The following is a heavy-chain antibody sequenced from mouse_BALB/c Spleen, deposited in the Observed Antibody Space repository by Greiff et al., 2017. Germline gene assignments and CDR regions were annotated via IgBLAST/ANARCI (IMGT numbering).Heavy chain of an antibody. CDR2: IWGDGST. CDR1: GFSLTGYG. CDR3: TRDFADGNYGYYAMDY. D-gene: IGHD2-1*01. J-gene: IGHJ4*01. V-gene: IGHV2-6-7*01. Sequence: QVQLKESGPGLVAPSQSLSITCTVSGFSLTGYGVNWVRQPPGKGLEWLGMIWGDGSTDYNSALKSRLSISKDNSKSQVFLKMNSLQTDDTARYYCTRDFADGNYGYYAMDYWGQGTSVTVSS.